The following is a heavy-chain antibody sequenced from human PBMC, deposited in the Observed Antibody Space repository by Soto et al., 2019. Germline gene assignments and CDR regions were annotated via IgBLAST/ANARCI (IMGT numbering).Heavy chain of an antibody. CDR1: GGTFSSYA. CDR2: IIPIFGTA. CDR3: ARVRAVTSQDYYYGMDV. Sequence: ASVKVSCKASGGTFSSYAISWVRQAPGQGLEWMEGIIPIFGTANYAQKFQGRVTITADESTSTAYMELSSLRSEDTAVYYCARVRAVTSQDYYYGMDVWGQGTTVTVSS. D-gene: IGHD4-17*01. V-gene: IGHV1-69*13. J-gene: IGHJ6*02.